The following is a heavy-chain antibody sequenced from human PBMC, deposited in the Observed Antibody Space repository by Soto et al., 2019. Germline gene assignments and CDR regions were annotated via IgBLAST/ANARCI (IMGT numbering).Heavy chain of an antibody. V-gene: IGHV3-7*03. CDR1: GFNFSNYW. Sequence: EVQLVESGGGLVQPGGSLRLSCVTSGFNFSNYWMSWVRQAPGKGLEWVANIKQDGSETYCVDSVKGRFTISRDNANNSLYLQMDGLRAEDTALYHCAKLSLGVANGDYWGQGTLVTVSS. D-gene: IGHD2-8*01. J-gene: IGHJ4*02. CDR2: IKQDGSET. CDR3: AKLSLGVANGDY.